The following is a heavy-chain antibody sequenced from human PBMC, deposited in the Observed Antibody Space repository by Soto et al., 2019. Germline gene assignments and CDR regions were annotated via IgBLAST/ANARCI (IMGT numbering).Heavy chain of an antibody. CDR1: GGSISIYY. Sequence: SETLSLTCTVSGGSISIYYWSWIRQPPGKGLEWIGYIYYSGNTDYNPSLKSRVTISVDTSKNQFSLKLTSVTAADTAVYYCARGNPWDYWGQGTLVTVSS. J-gene: IGHJ4*02. CDR2: IYYSGNT. D-gene: IGHD1-1*01. V-gene: IGHV4-59*01. CDR3: ARGNPWDY.